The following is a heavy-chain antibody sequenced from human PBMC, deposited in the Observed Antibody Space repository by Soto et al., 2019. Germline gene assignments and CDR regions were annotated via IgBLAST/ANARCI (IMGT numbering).Heavy chain of an antibody. CDR2: ISHIGSV. D-gene: IGHD6-19*01. V-gene: IGHV4-4*02. Sequence: QVLLQESGPGLVQPSGTLSLSCVVSGVSLSSNYYWGWVRQPPGKGLEWLGDISHIGSVNYNPSLTSRVTIAMDKSQNQFSLKVNSVTAAETAVYYWARNFGWYAIDYWVQGTLVIVSS. J-gene: IGHJ4*02. CDR3: ARNFGWYAIDY. CDR1: GVSLSSNYY.